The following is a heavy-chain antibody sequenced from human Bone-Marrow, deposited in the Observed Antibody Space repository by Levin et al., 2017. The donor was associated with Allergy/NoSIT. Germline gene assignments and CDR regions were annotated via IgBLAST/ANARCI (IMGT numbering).Heavy chain of an antibody. CDR3: ATHPNSAFDF. CDR2: INQVGSEK. J-gene: IGHJ4*02. D-gene: IGHD5-12*01. V-gene: IGHV3-7*01. CDR1: GFTFSTSW. Sequence: LSLTCAASGFTFSTSWMSWVRQAPGKGLEWVARINQVGSEKYYMDSVKGRFTISRDNAENSVYLQMTSLRVEDTAVYYCATHPNSAFDFGGQGTLVTVSS.